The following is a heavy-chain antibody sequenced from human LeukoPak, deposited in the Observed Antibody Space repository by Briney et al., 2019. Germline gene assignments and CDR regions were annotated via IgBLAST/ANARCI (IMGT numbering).Heavy chain of an antibody. Sequence: ASETLSLTCTVSGGSISSYYWSWIRQPPGKGLEWIGYIYYSGSTNYNPFLKSRVTISVDTSKNQFSLKLSSVTAADTAVYYCARLQSGYSSGWHFDYWGQGTLVTVSS. D-gene: IGHD6-19*01. CDR1: GGSISSYY. CDR3: ARLQSGYSSGWHFDY. CDR2: IYYSGST. J-gene: IGHJ4*02. V-gene: IGHV4-59*08.